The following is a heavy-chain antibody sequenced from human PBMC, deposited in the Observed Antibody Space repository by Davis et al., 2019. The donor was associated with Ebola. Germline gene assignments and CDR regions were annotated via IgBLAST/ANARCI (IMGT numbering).Heavy chain of an antibody. D-gene: IGHD6-13*01. J-gene: IGHJ6*02. CDR1: GGSVSSGSCY. CDR2: INHSGST. V-gene: IGHV4-39*07. CDR3: ARGRTAGYYYYGMDV. Sequence: MPSETLSLTCTVSGGSVSSGSCYWSWIRQPPGKGLEWIGEINHSGSTNYNPSLKSRVTISVDTSKNQFSLKLSSVTAADTAVYYCARGRTAGYYYYGMDVWGQGTTVTVSS.